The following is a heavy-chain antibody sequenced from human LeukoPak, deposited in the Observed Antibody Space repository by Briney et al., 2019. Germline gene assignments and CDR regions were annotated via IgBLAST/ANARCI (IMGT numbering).Heavy chain of an antibody. D-gene: IGHD5-12*01. V-gene: IGHV1-2*02. Sequence: GASVKVSCKTSGYTFTDYYLHRVRQAPGQGLEWVGWIHPNSGATHYAQKFQGRLTMTRDTSISTVYMELTRLRSDDTAVYYCARDMGRYSGYEYDYWGQGTLVTASS. CDR2: IHPNSGAT. CDR1: GYTFTDYY. CDR3: ARDMGRYSGYEYDY. J-gene: IGHJ4*02.